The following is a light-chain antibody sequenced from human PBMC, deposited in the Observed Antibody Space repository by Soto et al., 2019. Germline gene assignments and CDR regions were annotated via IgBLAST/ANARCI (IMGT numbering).Light chain of an antibody. CDR1: QAISTW. V-gene: IGKV1D-12*01. CDR3: QQANSFPRT. Sequence: DIQMTQSPSSVSASVGDRVTITCRASQAISTWLAWYQQKPGKAPKLLIYAASNLQTGVPSRFSGSGSRKDFTLTISRLQPEDFATYYFQQANSFPRTFGQGTKVEIK. CDR2: AAS. J-gene: IGKJ1*01.